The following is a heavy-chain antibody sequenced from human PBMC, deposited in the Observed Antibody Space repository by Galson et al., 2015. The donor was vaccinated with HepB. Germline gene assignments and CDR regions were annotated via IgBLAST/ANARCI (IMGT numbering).Heavy chain of an antibody. V-gene: IGHV4-59*01. Sequence: SETLSLTCTVSGGSIRNNYWSWIRLAPGKGLEWIGYIQFSEGTNYNPSLKSRVTISTDTSKNQFSLNLNFVTAADTGVYFCARGFYGDYVDYWGRGSLVIVSS. J-gene: IGHJ4*02. D-gene: IGHD4-17*01. CDR1: GGSIRNNY. CDR3: ARGFYGDYVDY. CDR2: IQFSEGT.